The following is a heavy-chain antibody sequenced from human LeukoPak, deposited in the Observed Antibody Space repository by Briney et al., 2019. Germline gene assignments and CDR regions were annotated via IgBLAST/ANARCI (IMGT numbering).Heavy chain of an antibody. CDR2: INHSGST. CDR3: ARSTVVNLKHDY. J-gene: IGHJ4*02. Sequence: PSETLSLTCTVSGGSISSSSYYWGWIRQPPGKGLEWIGEINHSGSTNYNPSLKSRVTISVDTSKNQFSLRLSSVTAADTAVYYCARSTVVNLKHDYWGQGTLVTVSS. V-gene: IGHV4-39*07. D-gene: IGHD4-23*01. CDR1: GGSISSSSYY.